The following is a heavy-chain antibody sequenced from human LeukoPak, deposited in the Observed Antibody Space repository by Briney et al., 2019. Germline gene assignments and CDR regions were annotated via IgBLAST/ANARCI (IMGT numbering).Heavy chain of an antibody. CDR2: ISAGNGNT. D-gene: IGHD1-14*01. J-gene: IGHJ1*01. V-gene: IGHV1-3*01. CDR1: GYTFTSYA. CDR3: ATRSPRLHFQH. Sequence: ASVNVSCKASGYTFTSYAIHWVRQAPGQRLEWMGWISAGNGNTKYSQNFQGRVTFISNTSATTAFMELSSLRSEDAAVYYCATRSPRLHFQHWGQGTLVTVSS.